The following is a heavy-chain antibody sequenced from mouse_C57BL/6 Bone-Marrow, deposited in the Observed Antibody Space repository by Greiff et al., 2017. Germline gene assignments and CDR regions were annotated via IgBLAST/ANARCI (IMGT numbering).Heavy chain of an antibody. J-gene: IGHJ1*03. D-gene: IGHD1-1*01. CDR1: GFNIKDDY. V-gene: IGHV14-4*01. Sequence: EVQLQQSGAELVRPGASVKLSCTASGFNIKDDYMHWVKQRPEQGLEWIGWIDPENGDTEYASKFQGKATITADTSSNTAYLQLSSLTSEDTAVYYCTTVYYDGSSSCWYFDVWGTGTTVTVSS. CDR2: IDPENGDT. CDR3: TTVYYDGSSSCWYFDV.